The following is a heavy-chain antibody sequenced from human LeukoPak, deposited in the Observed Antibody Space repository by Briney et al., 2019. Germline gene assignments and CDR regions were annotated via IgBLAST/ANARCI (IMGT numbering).Heavy chain of an antibody. Sequence: PSETLSLTCTVSGGSINSYYWSWIRQPAGKGLEWIGRIYSSGSTNYNPSLKSRGSMSVDTSKSQFSLKLTSVTAADTAVYYCARGGKATVVTMWGQGILVTVSS. CDR2: IYSSGST. J-gene: IGHJ4*02. CDR1: GGSINSYY. V-gene: IGHV4-4*07. D-gene: IGHD4-23*01. CDR3: ARGGKATVVTM.